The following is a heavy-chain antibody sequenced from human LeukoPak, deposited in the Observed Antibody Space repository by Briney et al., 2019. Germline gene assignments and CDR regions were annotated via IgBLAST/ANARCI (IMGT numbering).Heavy chain of an antibody. V-gene: IGHV4-34*01. Sequence: SETLSLTCAVYGGSFSGYYWSWIRQPPGKGLEWIGEINHSGSTNYNPSLKSRVTISVDTSKNQFSLELSSVTAADTAVYYCAHSSSWYRIQLWFPPLGYWGQGTLVTVSS. D-gene: IGHD6-13*01. CDR1: GGSFSGYY. CDR2: INHSGST. CDR3: AHSSSWYRIQLWFPPLGY. J-gene: IGHJ4*02.